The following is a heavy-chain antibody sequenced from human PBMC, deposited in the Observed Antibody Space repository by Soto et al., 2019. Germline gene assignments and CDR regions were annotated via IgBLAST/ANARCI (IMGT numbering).Heavy chain of an antibody. CDR2: ISYDGSNK. V-gene: IGHV3-30-3*01. Sequence: GGSLRLSCAASGFTFSSYAMHWVRQAPGKGLEWVAVISYDGSNKYYADSVKGRFTISRDNSKNTLYLQMNSLRAEDTAVYYCARVDCSGGSCYPIDAFDIWGQGTMVTVSS. CDR1: GFTFSSYA. D-gene: IGHD2-15*01. J-gene: IGHJ3*02. CDR3: ARVDCSGGSCYPIDAFDI.